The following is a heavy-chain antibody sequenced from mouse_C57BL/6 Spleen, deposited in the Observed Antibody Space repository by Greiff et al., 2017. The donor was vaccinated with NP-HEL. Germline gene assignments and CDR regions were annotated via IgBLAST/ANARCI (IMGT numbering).Heavy chain of an antibody. J-gene: IGHJ1*03. CDR2: ISSGGSYT. Sequence: EVQVVESGGDLVKPGGSLKLSCAASGFTFSSYGMSWVRQTPDKRLEWVATISSGGSYTYYPDSVKGRFTISRDNAKNTLYLQMSSLKSEDTAMYYWARQEGRYFDVWGTGTTVTVSS. V-gene: IGHV5-6*01. CDR1: GFTFSSYG. D-gene: IGHD3-3*01. CDR3: ARQEGRYFDV.